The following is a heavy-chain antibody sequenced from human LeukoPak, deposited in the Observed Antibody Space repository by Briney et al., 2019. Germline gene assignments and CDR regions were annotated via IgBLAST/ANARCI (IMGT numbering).Heavy chain of an antibody. Sequence: ASVKVSCKASGGTFSSYVISWVRQAPGQGLEWMGGIIPIFGTANYAQKFQGRVTITTDESTSTAYMELTSLRSGDTAVHYCARDPGDSSGYYSSRNYYFDSWGQGTLVTVSS. J-gene: IGHJ4*02. V-gene: IGHV1-69*05. D-gene: IGHD3-22*01. CDR1: GGTFSSYV. CDR2: IIPIFGTA. CDR3: ARDPGDSSGYYSSRNYYFDS.